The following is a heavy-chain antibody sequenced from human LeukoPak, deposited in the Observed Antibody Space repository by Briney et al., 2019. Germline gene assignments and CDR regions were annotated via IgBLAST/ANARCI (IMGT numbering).Heavy chain of an antibody. CDR2: ISYDGSNK. CDR1: GFTFSSYA. D-gene: IGHD1-26*01. J-gene: IGHJ5*02. CDR3: AKAGGTYYPDHFDP. Sequence: GGSLRLSCAASGFTFSSYAMHWVRQAPGKGLEWVAVISYDGSNKYYADSVKGRFTISRDNSKNTLYMQMDSLRVEDTAVFYCAKAGGTYYPDHFDPWGRGTLVTVSS. V-gene: IGHV3-30*04.